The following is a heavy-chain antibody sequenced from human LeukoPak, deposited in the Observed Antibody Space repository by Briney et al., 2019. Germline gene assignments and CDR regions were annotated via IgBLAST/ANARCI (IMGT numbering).Heavy chain of an antibody. CDR3: AKGDGQWVVRFGGY. Sequence: GGTLRLSCAASGFTFSSYAMSWVRQAPGKGLEGGSGICSSGGSTSYADSVKGRFTISRDNSKDTLYLQMNSLRADETAVYYCAKGDGQWVVRFGGYWGQGTLVTVSS. CDR2: ICSSGGST. D-gene: IGHD6-19*01. CDR1: GFTFSSYA. V-gene: IGHV3-23*01. J-gene: IGHJ4*02.